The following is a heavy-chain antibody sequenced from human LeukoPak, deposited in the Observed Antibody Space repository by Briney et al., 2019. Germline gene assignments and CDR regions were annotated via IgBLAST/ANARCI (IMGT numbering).Heavy chain of an antibody. V-gene: IGHV4-59*08. Sequence: PSETLSLTCTVSGASINSNYWSWIRQSPGKGLEWIAYIYYSGEINYNPSLRSRVTISLDTSKTQFSLKLSSVTAADTAVYFCARVANKYNYMVDKLGLYSGMDVWGQGTTVSVSS. J-gene: IGHJ6*02. CDR3: ARVANKYNYMVDKLGLYSGMDV. CDR1: GASINSNY. D-gene: IGHD3-16*01. CDR2: IYYSGEI.